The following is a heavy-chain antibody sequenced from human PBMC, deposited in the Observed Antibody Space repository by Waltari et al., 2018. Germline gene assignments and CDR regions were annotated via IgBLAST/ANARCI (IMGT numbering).Heavy chain of an antibody. V-gene: IGHV3-23*01. CDR2: ISGSGGST. J-gene: IGHJ4*02. D-gene: IGHD5-18*01. CDR1: GFTFSSYA. CDR3: AKDHMGEYSYGAFDY. Sequence: EVQLLESGGGLVQPGGSLRLSCAASGFTFSSYAMSWVRQAPGKGLEWVLAISGSGGSTCAAVSVKGRFTISRDNSKNTLYLQMDSLRAEDTAVYYCAKDHMGEYSYGAFDYWGQGTLVTVSS.